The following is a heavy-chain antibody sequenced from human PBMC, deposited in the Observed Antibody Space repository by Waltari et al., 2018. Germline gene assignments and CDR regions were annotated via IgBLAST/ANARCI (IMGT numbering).Heavy chain of an antibody. J-gene: IGHJ4*02. Sequence: FQSGAGVRSPGAQLRASCRLSESTFTAHIITWVRQAPGQGLEWMGWINPNSGGTNYAQKFQGRVTMTRDTSISTAYMELSRLRSDDTAVYYCAREGHSHDYGDYLGQGTLVTVSS. CDR2: INPNSGGT. CDR1: ESTFTAHI. V-gene: IGHV1-2*02. CDR3: AREGHSHDYGDY.